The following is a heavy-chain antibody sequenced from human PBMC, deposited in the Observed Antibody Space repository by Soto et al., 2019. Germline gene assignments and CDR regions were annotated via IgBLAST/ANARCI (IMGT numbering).Heavy chain of an antibody. V-gene: IGHV4-30-4*01. CDR1: GGSLSSGDYY. Sequence: PSETLSLTCTVSGGSLSSGDYYWSWIRQPPGKGLEWIGYIYYGGSTYYNPSLKSRVTISVDSSENQFSLKLTSVTAADTAVYYCARENGISWYYFDYCGQGTLVTVSS. J-gene: IGHJ4*02. D-gene: IGHD6-13*01. CDR3: ARENGISWYYFDY. CDR2: IYYGGST.